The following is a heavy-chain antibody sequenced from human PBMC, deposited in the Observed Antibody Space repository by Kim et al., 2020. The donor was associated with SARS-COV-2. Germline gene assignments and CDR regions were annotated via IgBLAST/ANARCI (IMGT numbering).Heavy chain of an antibody. V-gene: IGHV4-39*01. CDR3: ARQPEANWFDP. CDR2: T. J-gene: IGHJ5*02. Sequence: TYYNPSLRSRVTMSLDTSRNPFSLQLTSVTAADTAVYYCARQPEANWFDPWGQGSLVTVSS.